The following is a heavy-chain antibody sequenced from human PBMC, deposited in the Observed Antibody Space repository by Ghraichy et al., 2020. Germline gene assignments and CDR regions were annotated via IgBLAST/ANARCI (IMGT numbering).Heavy chain of an antibody. CDR3: AKDLSGMAAAGIPYYYYGIDV. J-gene: IGHJ6*02. CDR1: GFTFSSYV. Sequence: GGSLRLSCAASGFTFSSYVMSWVRQAPGEGLEWVSSISGSGGSTYYADSVKGRFTISRDNSKNTLYLQMNSLRAEDTAVYYCAKDLSGMAAAGIPYYYYGIDVWGQGTTVTVSS. V-gene: IGHV3-23*01. D-gene: IGHD6-13*01. CDR2: ISGSGGST.